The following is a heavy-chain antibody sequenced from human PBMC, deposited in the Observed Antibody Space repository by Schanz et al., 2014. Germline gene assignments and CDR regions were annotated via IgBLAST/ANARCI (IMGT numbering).Heavy chain of an antibody. CDR3: ATNSPFSMVRGSNDFDA. CDR2: FDVEDGET. V-gene: IGHV1-24*01. CDR1: GYTVSALA. Sequence: QVQLLQSGSEVKKPGASVKVSCEISGYTVSALAMHWVRQAPGKGLEWLGGFDVEDGETIYAQKFQGRVTMTEDTSTETAYMELSGLRSGDTAVYYCATNSPFSMVRGSNDFDAWGQGTMVTVSS. J-gene: IGHJ3*01. D-gene: IGHD3-10*01.